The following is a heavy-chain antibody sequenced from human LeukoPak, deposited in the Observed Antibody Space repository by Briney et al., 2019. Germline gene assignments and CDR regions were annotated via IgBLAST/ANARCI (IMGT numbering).Heavy chain of an antibody. Sequence: ASVKVSCKASGYTFTGYYMHWVRQAPGQGLEWMGWINPHTGGTNYAQKFQGRVTMTRETSICTAYMELGGLTSDDTAVYYCARPYCSGGSCHDYFDYWGQGTLVTVSS. D-gene: IGHD2-15*01. CDR3: ARPYCSGGSCHDYFDY. J-gene: IGHJ4*02. CDR2: INPHTGGT. CDR1: GYTFTGYY. V-gene: IGHV1-2*02.